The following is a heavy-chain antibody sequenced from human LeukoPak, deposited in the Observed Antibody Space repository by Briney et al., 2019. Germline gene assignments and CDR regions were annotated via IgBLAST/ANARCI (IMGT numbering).Heavy chain of an antibody. CDR1: GFTFSTYG. CDR3: ARDSITGDNSLDY. D-gene: IGHD7-27*01. Sequence: GGSLRLSCAASGFTFSTYGMQWVRQAPGKGLEWVAVTVNDGSNAHYADSVKGRFTISRDNSKNTLYLQMNSLRAEDTAVYYCARDSITGDNSLDYWGRGTLVTVSS. V-gene: IGHV3-33*05. J-gene: IGHJ4*02. CDR2: TVNDGSNA.